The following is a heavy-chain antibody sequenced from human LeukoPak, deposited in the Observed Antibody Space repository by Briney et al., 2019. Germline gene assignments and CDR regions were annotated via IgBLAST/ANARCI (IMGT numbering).Heavy chain of an antibody. CDR1: GGTFSSYG. CDR2: IIPIIDSA. V-gene: IGHV1-69*04. J-gene: IGHJ4*02. Sequence: SVKVSCKASGGTFSSYGISWVRQAPGEGLEWLGRIIPIIDSANYAQKFQGRVTITADKSTSTAYMEVSGLRAEDPAMYYCARETALLQNLDYWGQGTLVTVSS. CDR3: ARETALLQNLDY. D-gene: IGHD1-14*01.